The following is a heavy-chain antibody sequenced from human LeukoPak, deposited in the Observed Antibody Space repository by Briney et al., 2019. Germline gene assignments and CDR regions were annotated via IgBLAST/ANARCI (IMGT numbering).Heavy chain of an antibody. CDR2: MSPSSTYI. Sequence: GGSLRLSCAASGFTFSSFKMTWVRQAPGKGLEWVASMSPSSTYIYYGDSLKGRVTVSRDNAKSLLFLHMSSLRPDDTAVYYCARDFTGGEYFDSWGQGALVSVSS. CDR3: ARDFTGGEYFDS. V-gene: IGHV3-21*06. D-gene: IGHD3-16*01. J-gene: IGHJ4*02. CDR1: GFTFSSFK.